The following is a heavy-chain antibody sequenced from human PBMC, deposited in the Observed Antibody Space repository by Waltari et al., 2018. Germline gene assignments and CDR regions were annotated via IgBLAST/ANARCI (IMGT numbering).Heavy chain of an antibody. V-gene: IGHV1-24*01. CDR3: ATDLLYGGNAV. CDR2: FDPEDRTT. J-gene: IGHJ4*02. D-gene: IGHD2-15*01. CDR1: ANARTESS. Sequence: QVQAVQSGAEVKKPGASVKVSCKVSANARTESSMHWVRQAPGKGLEWMGNFDPEDRTTVYAQKFQGRLTMTEDTSGDTAYMELNSLTSDDTAVYYCATDLLYGGNAVWGQGTLVTVSS.